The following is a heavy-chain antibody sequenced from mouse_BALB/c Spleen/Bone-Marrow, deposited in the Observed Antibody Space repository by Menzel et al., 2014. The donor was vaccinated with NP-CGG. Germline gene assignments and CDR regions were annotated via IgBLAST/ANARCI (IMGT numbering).Heavy chain of an antibody. CDR3: ARRYGNYGNFDV. CDR2: ISRGGSYI. CDR1: GFTFSTYA. Sequence: EVKLMESGGGLVKPGGSLKLSCAASGFTFSTYAMSWVRQTPEKRLEWVATISRGGSYIYYPDSVKGRFTISRDSAKNTLYLQMSSLGSEDTAIYYCARRYGNYGNFDVWGAGTTVTVSS. D-gene: IGHD2-1*01. V-gene: IGHV5-9-1*01. J-gene: IGHJ1*01.